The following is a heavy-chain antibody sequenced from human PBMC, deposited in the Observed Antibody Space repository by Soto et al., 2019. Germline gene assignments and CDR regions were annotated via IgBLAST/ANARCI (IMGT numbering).Heavy chain of an antibody. Sequence: QVQLVQSGTAMKKPGSSVKVSCKASGGFFSSKGISWVRQAPGQGLEWMGAIIPIFDTANYAQKFQGRLTITADESTATAYMELSSLRSEDTAVYYCARGTGTTWGVFDYWGQGTLVTVSS. D-gene: IGHD1-1*01. J-gene: IGHJ4*02. CDR3: ARGTGTTWGVFDY. V-gene: IGHV1-69*01. CDR2: IIPIFDTA. CDR1: GGFFSSKG.